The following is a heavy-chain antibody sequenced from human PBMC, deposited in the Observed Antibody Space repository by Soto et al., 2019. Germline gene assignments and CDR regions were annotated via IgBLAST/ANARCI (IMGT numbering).Heavy chain of an antibody. D-gene: IGHD6-13*01. J-gene: IGHJ4*02. V-gene: IGHV3-11*01. CDR1: GFDFGDYY. CDR3: VRPYYSSSWFPFDR. CDR2: IDSGDGTT. Sequence: PGGSLRLSCTGSGFDFGDYYMSWIRQAPGKGLEWVSYIDSGDGTTYYTDSVKGRFTISRDNAKKTEYLQMSSLRVEDTALYYCVRPYYSSSWFPFDRWGQGTLVTVSS.